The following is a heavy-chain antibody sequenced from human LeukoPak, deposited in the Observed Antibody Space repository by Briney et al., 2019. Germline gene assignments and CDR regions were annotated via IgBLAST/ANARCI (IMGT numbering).Heavy chain of an antibody. D-gene: IGHD6-19*01. CDR3: ARDFSGWQNWRAP. V-gene: IGHV1-2*02. CDR1: GYTFIGYN. Sequence: ASVTVSCKASGYTFIGYNMHWARQAPGQGLEWMGWINPNSGGTKYAEKFQGRVTMTRDTSISTGYMELSRLRSDNTAVYYCARDFSGWQNWRAPWGQGTLVTVSS. J-gene: IGHJ5*02. CDR2: INPNSGGT.